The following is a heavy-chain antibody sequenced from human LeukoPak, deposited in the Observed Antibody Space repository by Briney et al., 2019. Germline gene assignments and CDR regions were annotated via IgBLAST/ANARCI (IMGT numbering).Heavy chain of an antibody. CDR1: GYSFTSYW. CDR3: ARLVTPTNWGRYFDY. J-gene: IGHJ4*02. CDR2: IYPGDSDT. D-gene: IGHD7-27*01. V-gene: IGHV5-51*01. Sequence: PGESLKISCKGSGYSFTSYWIGWVRQMPGKGLEWMGIIYPGDSDTRYSPSFQGQVTISADKSISTAYLQWSSLKASDTAMYYCARLVTPTNWGRYFDYWGQGTLVTVSS.